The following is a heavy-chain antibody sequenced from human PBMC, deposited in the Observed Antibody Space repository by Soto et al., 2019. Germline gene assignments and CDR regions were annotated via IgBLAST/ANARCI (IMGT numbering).Heavy chain of an antibody. CDR3: ARASSSTSGAIDY. J-gene: IGHJ4*02. D-gene: IGHD2-2*01. V-gene: IGHV3-7*04. Sequence: EVQLVESGGGLVQPGGSLRLSCAASAFTFRNYWMSWVRQAPGKGLECVAKIKQDGSEKYYVDSVKGRFTISRDNAKNSVYLQMNSLTVEDKAMYYCARASSSTSGAIDYWGQGTLVTVSS. CDR1: AFTFRNYW. CDR2: IKQDGSEK.